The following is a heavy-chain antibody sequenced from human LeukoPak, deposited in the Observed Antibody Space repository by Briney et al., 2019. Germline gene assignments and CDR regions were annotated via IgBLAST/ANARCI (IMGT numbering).Heavy chain of an antibody. CDR2: IYYSGST. Sequence: SETLSLTCTVSGYSISSGYYWGWIRQPPGKGLEWIGYIYYSGSTNYNPSLKSRVTTSVDTSKNQFSLKVSSVSAADTAVYYCARAYSSSWYWNWFDPWGQGTLVTVSS. CDR1: GYSISSGYY. CDR3: ARAYSSSWYWNWFDP. V-gene: IGHV4-38-2*02. J-gene: IGHJ5*02. D-gene: IGHD6-13*01.